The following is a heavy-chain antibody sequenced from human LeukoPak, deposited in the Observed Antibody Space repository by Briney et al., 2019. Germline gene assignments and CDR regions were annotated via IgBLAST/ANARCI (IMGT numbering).Heavy chain of an antibody. V-gene: IGHV4-38-2*01. J-gene: IGHJ4*02. Sequence: SETLSLTCAVSGYSISSDYYWGWLRPPPGKGLVWIGSMYHSGTSYYNPSLKSRVTVSLDTSKNHFSLRLSSVTAADTAVYYCARQVIGSHYHDYWGQGTLVTVSS. CDR2: MYHSGTS. CDR1: GYSISSDYY. D-gene: IGHD1-26*01. CDR3: ARQVIGSHYHDY.